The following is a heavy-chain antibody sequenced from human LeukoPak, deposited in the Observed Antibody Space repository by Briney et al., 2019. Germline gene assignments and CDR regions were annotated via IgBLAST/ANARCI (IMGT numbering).Heavy chain of an antibody. D-gene: IGHD6-13*01. J-gene: IGHJ4*02. CDR1: GSTFSSYA. CDR2: ISGSGGST. V-gene: IGHV3-23*01. Sequence: GGSLRLSCAASGSTFSSYAMSWVRQAPGKGLEWVSAISGSGGSTYYADSVKGRFTISRDNSKNTLYLQMNSLRAEDTAVYCCAHISSSWPDYWGQGTLVTVSS. CDR3: AHISSSWPDY.